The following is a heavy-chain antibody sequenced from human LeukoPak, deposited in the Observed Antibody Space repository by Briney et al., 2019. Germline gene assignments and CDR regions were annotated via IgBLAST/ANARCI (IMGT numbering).Heavy chain of an antibody. CDR3: AREADNGDYPMNS. J-gene: IGHJ5*01. Sequence: GGSLRLSCAASGFTITNSWMHWVRQAPGEGLVWVSRISSGGSSLDYADSVKGRFTISRDIAKNTLYLQMSSLRPEDTAVYYCAREADNGDYPMNSWGHGTLVSVSS. V-gene: IGHV3-74*01. D-gene: IGHD4-17*01. CDR2: ISSGGSSL. CDR1: GFTITNSW.